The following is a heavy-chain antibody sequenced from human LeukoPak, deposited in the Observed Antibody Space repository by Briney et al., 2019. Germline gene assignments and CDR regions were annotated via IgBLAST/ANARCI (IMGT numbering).Heavy chain of an antibody. D-gene: IGHD6-13*01. CDR2: ISSGSSFI. V-gene: IGHV3-21*01. CDR3: ARDSGSPQDAFDI. CDR1: GFTFSSYS. Sequence: GGSLRLSCAASGFTFSSYSMNWVRQAPGKGLGWVSSISSGSSFIYYADSVKGRFTISRDNAKNSLYLQMNSLRAEDTAVYYCARDSGSPQDAFDIWGQGTMVTVSS. J-gene: IGHJ3*02.